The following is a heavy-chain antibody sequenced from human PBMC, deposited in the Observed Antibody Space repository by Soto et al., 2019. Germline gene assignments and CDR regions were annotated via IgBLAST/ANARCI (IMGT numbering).Heavy chain of an antibody. CDR3: ARGVYDFWSGSPRSWYYYYYMDV. J-gene: IGHJ6*03. CDR2: IYYSGST. Sequence: SETLSLTCTVSGGSISSSSYYWGWIRQPPGKGLEWIGSIYYSGSTYYNPSLKSRVTISVDTSKNQFSLKLSSVTAADTAVYYCARGVYDFWSGSPRSWYYYYYMDVWGKGTTVTVSS. V-gene: IGHV4-39*01. D-gene: IGHD3-3*01. CDR1: GGSISSSSYY.